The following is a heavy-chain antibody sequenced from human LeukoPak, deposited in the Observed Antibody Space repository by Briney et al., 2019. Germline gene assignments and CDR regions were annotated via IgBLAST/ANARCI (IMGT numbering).Heavy chain of an antibody. V-gene: IGHV1-8*01. Sequence: ASVKVSCKASGYTFTRYDINWVRQATGQGLEWMGWMNPNSGNTGYEQKFQGRVIMTRNTSISTAYMELSSLRSEDTAVYYCARGGQRRITMVRGVPYYFDYWGQGTLVTVSS. CDR3: ARGGQRRITMVRGVPYYFDY. J-gene: IGHJ4*02. CDR2: MNPNSGNT. D-gene: IGHD3-10*01. CDR1: GYTFTRYD.